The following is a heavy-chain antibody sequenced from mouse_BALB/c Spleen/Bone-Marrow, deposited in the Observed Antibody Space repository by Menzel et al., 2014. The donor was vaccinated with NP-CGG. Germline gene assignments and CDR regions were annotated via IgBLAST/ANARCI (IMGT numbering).Heavy chain of an antibody. CDR1: GYTFTDYY. V-gene: IGHV1-26*01. J-gene: IGHJ3*01. D-gene: IGHD3-1*01. Sequence: EVQLQQSGPELVKPGASVKMSCKASGYTFTDYYMKWVKQNHGKSLEWIGDINPNNGDIFYNQKFKAKATLTVDKSSSTAYLQVNSLTSEDSAVYYCARGTRATYYWGQGTLVTVSA. CDR2: INPNNGDI. CDR3: ARGTRATYY.